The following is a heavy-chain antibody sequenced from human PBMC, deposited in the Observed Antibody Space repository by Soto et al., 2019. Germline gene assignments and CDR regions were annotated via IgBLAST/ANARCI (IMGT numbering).Heavy chain of an antibody. V-gene: IGHV1-69*13. Sequence: ASVKFSCKASGGTFSSYAISWVRQAPGQGLEWMGGIIPIFGTANYAQKFQGRVTITADESTSTAYMELSSLRSEDTAVYYCATAIAVAGVFDIWGQGTMVTVSS. CDR3: ATAIAVAGVFDI. CDR1: GGTFSSYA. CDR2: IIPIFGTA. J-gene: IGHJ3*02. D-gene: IGHD6-19*01.